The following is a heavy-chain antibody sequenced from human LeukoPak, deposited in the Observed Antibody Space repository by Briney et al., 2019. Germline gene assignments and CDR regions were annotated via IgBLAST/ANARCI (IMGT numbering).Heavy chain of an antibody. D-gene: IGHD3-10*01. CDR2: ISCSGGST. V-gene: IGHV3-23*01. CDR3: AKHSTMVRRINYYYYMDV. J-gene: IGHJ6*03. CDR1: GFTFSSYA. Sequence: GGSLRLSCAASGFTFSSYAMSWVRQAPGKGLEWVPAISCSGGSTYYADSVKGRFPSSSDNSKNTLYLQMNSLRAEDTAVYYCAKHSTMVRRINYYYYMDVWGKGTTVTVSS.